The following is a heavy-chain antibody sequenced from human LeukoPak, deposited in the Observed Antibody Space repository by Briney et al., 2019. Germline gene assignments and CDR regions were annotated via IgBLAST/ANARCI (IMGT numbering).Heavy chain of an antibody. D-gene: IGHD3-10*01. CDR3: VYYYGSGSVEY. CDR1: GGSITSSNYY. CDR2: FYYSGNT. V-gene: IGHV4-39*01. J-gene: IGHJ4*02. Sequence: SETLSLTCTVSGGSITSSNYYWGWIRQPPGQGLEWIGSFYYSGNTNYNPSLKSRVTISVDTSKNQFSLKLSSVTAADTAVYYCVYYYGSGSVEYWGQGTLVTVSS.